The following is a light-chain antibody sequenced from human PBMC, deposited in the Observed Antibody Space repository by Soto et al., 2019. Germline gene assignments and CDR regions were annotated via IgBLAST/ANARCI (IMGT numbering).Light chain of an antibody. CDR2: GNS. CDR1: SSNIGAGYD. J-gene: IGLJ1*01. Sequence: QSVLTQPPSVSGAPGQMVTISCTGSSSNIGAGYDVHWYQQLPGTAPKLLIYGNSNRPSGVPDRFSGSKSGTSASLAITGLQAEDEADYYCQSYDRSLSDHVFGTGTKVTVL. CDR3: QSYDRSLSDHV. V-gene: IGLV1-40*01.